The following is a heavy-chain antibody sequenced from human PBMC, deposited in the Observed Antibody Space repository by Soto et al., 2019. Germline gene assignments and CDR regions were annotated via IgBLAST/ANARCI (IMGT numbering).Heavy chain of an antibody. CDR1: GYTFTAYY. Sequence: QVQLVQSGAEVKKPGASVKVSCKASGYTFTAYYMHWVRQAPGQGLEWMGWINPNSGGTNYAQKFNGWVPMTRATSISTASRELSRLISDDPSVYYCEMAGLFSSTSCDETNFSYYARDVWGQGTTVTVSS. CDR2: INPNSGGT. CDR3: EMAGLFSSTSCDETNFSYYARDV. V-gene: IGHV1-2*04. D-gene: IGHD2-2*01. J-gene: IGHJ6*02.